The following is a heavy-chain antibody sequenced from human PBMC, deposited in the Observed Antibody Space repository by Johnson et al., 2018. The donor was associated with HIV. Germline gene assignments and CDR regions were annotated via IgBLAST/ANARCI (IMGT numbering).Heavy chain of an antibody. CDR1: GFTFSSYA. D-gene: IGHD6-13*01. J-gene: IGHJ3*02. Sequence: VQLVESGGGVVQPGGSLRLSCAASGFTFSSYAMSWVRQAPGKGLEWVSAISGSGGSTYYAASVKGRFPISRDNSKNTVHLQMNSLRAEDTALYYCARVLQQESSWYLGAFDIWGQGTMVIVSS. CDR2: ISGSGGST. CDR3: ARVLQQESSWYLGAFDI. V-gene: IGHV3-23*04.